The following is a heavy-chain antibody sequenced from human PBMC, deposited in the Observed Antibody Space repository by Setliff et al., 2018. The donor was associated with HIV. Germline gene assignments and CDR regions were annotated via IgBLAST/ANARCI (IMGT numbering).Heavy chain of an antibody. CDR1: GYTFTSYG. D-gene: IGHD3-10*01. CDR2: INPYNGNT. Sequence: ASVKVSCKASGYTFTSYGISWVRQAPGQGLEWMGWINPYNGNTNYAQKLQGRVTMTTDTSTSTAYMELSGLTSDDTAVYYCARDGNHYGSGIGDPWGQGTLVTVSS. V-gene: IGHV1-18*01. CDR3: ARDGNHYGSGIGDP. J-gene: IGHJ5*02.